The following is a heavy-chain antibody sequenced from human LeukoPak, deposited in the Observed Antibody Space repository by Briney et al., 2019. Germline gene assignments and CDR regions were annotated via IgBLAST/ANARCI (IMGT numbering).Heavy chain of an antibody. Sequence: ASQTLSLTCTVSGGSISSGGYYWSWIRQHPGKGLEWIGNIYYSGSTYYNPSLKSRVTISVDTSKNQFSLKLSSVTAADTAVYYCARGPHDYGDLYYFDYWGQGTLVTVSS. V-gene: IGHV4-31*03. CDR2: IYYSGST. CDR1: GGSISSGGYY. J-gene: IGHJ4*02. CDR3: ARGPHDYGDLYYFDY. D-gene: IGHD4-17*01.